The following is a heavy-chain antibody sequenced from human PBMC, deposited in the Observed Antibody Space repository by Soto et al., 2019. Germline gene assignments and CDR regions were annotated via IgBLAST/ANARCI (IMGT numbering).Heavy chain of an antibody. CDR3: SGGVGDAI. Sequence: EDQLVESGGGLVRPGGSLRLTCAVSGFSFRSDWMNWVRQAPGKGLEWVAHTNQDGSEKYYLDSVKGRFTIFRDNAKNSLYLQMNSLRAEDTAVYYCSGGVGDAIWGQGTLVTVSS. CDR2: TNQDGSEK. V-gene: IGHV3-7*04. D-gene: IGHD1-26*01. J-gene: IGHJ4*02. CDR1: GFSFRSDW.